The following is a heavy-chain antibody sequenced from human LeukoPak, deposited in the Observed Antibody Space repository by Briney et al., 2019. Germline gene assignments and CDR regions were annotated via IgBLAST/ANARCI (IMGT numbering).Heavy chain of an antibody. CDR3: AKVRYYYDSSGYPNYFDY. D-gene: IGHD3-22*01. CDR2: ISGSGGST. V-gene: IGHV3-23*01. Sequence: GGSLRLSCAASGFTFSSYAMSWVRQAPGKGLEWVSAISGSGGSTYYADSVKGRFTISRDNSKNTLYLQMNSLRAEDTAVYYCAKVRYYYDSSGYPNYFDYWGQGTPVTVSS. CDR1: GFTFSSYA. J-gene: IGHJ4*02.